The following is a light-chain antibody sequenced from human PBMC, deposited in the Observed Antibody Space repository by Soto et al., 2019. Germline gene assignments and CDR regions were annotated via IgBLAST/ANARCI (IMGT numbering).Light chain of an antibody. Sequence: QPVLTQPPSASGTPGQRVTITCSGSNSNIGSNTVNWYQQLPGTAPKLLIYDNNKRPSGVPGRFSDSKSGTSASLAISGLQSEDGADYYCASWDDRLNAVVFGGGTKLTVL. CDR3: ASWDDRLNAVV. J-gene: IGLJ2*01. CDR1: NSNIGSNT. CDR2: DNN. V-gene: IGLV1-44*01.